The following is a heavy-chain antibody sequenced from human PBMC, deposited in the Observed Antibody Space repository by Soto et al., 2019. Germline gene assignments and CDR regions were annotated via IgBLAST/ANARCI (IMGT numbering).Heavy chain of an antibody. J-gene: IGHJ4*02. Sequence: QITLKESGPTLVKPTQTLTLTCTFSGFSLSSTRVAVGWIRQPPGKALEWLALIYWDDYKRYSPFLKSRLTITKDTSKNQVVLTMTNMDPVDTATYYCAHSVVAGLGYYFDYWGQGTLVTVSS. CDR1: GFSLSSTRVA. CDR3: AHSVVAGLGYYFDY. CDR2: IYWDDYK. D-gene: IGHD6-19*01. V-gene: IGHV2-5*02.